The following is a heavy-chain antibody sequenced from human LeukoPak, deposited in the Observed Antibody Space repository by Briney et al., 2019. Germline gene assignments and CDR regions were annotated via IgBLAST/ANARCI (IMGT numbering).Heavy chain of an antibody. Sequence: KPSETLSLTCTVSGGSISSYYWSWIRQPPGKGLEWIGYIYYSGSTNYNPSLKSRVTISVDTSKNQFSLKLSSVTAADTAVYYCARGLGGSSGCFGYWGQGTLVTVSS. CDR3: ARGLGGSSGCFGY. J-gene: IGHJ4*02. CDR1: GGSISSYY. D-gene: IGHD6-19*01. CDR2: IYYSGST. V-gene: IGHV4-59*01.